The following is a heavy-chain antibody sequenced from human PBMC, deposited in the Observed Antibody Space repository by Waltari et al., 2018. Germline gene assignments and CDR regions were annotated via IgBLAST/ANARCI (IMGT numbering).Heavy chain of an antibody. J-gene: IGHJ4*02. D-gene: IGHD3-16*01. CDR1: GFAFGKYA. CDR3: ARDMNPDFDY. V-gene: IGHV3-30-3*01. CDR2: ISDDGSDK. Sequence: QVQLVESGGGVVQPGRSLRLSCSASGFAFGKYAMHWVRQAPGKGLEWVAIISDDGSDKYYGDSAKGRFTISRDNSKNMVYLQMNSLRAEDTAVYYCARDMNPDFDYWGQGTLVTVSS.